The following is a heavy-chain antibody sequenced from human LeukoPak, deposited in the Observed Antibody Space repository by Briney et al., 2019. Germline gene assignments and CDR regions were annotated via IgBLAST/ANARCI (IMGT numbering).Heavy chain of an antibody. V-gene: IGHV3-9*01. Sequence: PGGSLRLSCAASGFTFDDYAMHWVRQAPGKGLEWVSGISWNSGSIGYADSVKGRFTISRDNAKNSLYLQMNSLRAEDTALYYCAKDPCSSTSCAVDYWGQGTLVPVSS. CDR2: ISWNSGSI. CDR1: GFTFDDYA. CDR3: AKDPCSSTSCAVDY. J-gene: IGHJ4*02. D-gene: IGHD2-2*01.